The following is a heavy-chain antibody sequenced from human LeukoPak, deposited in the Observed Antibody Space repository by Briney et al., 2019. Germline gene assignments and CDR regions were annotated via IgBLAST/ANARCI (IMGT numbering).Heavy chain of an antibody. D-gene: IGHD1-26*01. CDR1: GFTFSSYG. J-gene: IGHJ3*02. CDR3: ARGSSGSYLGRRRNDAFDI. Sequence: GGSLRLSCAASGFTFSSYGMHWVRQAPGKGLEYVSAISSNGGSTYYANSVKGRFTISRDNSKNTLYLQMGSLRAEDMAVYYCARGSSGSYLGRRRNDAFDIWGQGTTVTVSS. CDR2: ISSNGGST. V-gene: IGHV3-64*01.